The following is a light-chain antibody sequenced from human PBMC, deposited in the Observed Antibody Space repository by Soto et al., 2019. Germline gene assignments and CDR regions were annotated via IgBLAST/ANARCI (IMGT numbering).Light chain of an antibody. Sequence: QSALTQPRSVSGSPGQSVTISCTGTSGDVGGYNFVSWYQQHPGKVPTLVIFDVSHRPSGVPVRFSGSKSGNTASLTISGLQAEDEADYYCCSYGGSYTWVFGGGTKLTVL. J-gene: IGLJ2*01. CDR2: DVS. V-gene: IGLV2-11*01. CDR3: CSYGGSYTWV. CDR1: SGDVGGYNF.